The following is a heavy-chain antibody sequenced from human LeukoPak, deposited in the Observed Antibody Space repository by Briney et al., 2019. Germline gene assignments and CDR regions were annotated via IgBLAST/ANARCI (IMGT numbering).Heavy chain of an antibody. J-gene: IGHJ3*02. CDR2: IYSGGST. D-gene: IGHD1/OR15-1a*01. CDR3: VFNNDAFDI. V-gene: IGHV3-53*01. Sequence: AGGSLRLSCAASGYTVSSNYMSWVRQAPGKGLEWVSVIYSGGSTCYADSVKGRFTISRDNSKNTLYLQMNSLRAEDTAVYYCVFNNDAFDIWGQGTMVTVSS. CDR1: GYTVSSNY.